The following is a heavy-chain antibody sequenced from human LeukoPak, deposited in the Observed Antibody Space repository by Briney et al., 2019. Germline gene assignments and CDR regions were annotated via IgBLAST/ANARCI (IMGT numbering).Heavy chain of an antibody. J-gene: IGHJ5*02. CDR3: ARGGYYGSGNDFRFDP. CDR2: INHSGST. Sequence: PSETLSLTCAVYGGSFSGYYWSWIRQPPGKGLEWIGEINHSGSTNYNPSLKSRVTISVDTSKNQFSLKLTSVTAADTAVYFCARGGYYGSGNDFRFDPWGQGTLVTVSS. D-gene: IGHD3-10*01. V-gene: IGHV4-34*01. CDR1: GGSFSGYY.